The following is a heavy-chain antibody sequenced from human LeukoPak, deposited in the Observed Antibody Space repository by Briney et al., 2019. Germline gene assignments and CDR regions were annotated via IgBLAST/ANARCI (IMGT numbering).Heavy chain of an antibody. CDR3: ATDTGDYYFDY. CDR1: GGSINYYF. D-gene: IGHD7-27*01. V-gene: IGHV4-59*12. Sequence: SETLSLTCTVSGGSINYYFWSWIRQPPGKGLEWIGYIYYSGGTDYNPSLKSRVTISVDTSKNQFSLQLRSVTAADTAVYYCATDTGDYYFDYWGQGTLVTVSS. CDR2: IYYSGGT. J-gene: IGHJ4*02.